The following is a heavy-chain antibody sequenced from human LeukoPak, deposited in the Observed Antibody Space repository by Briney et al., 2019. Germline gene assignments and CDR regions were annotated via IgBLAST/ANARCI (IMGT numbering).Heavy chain of an antibody. V-gene: IGHV3-7*01. J-gene: IGHJ4*02. Sequence: PGGSLRLSCAASKFTFGTYWMTWVRQAPGKGLEWVANINQDGSEKNYVDSVKGRFTVSRDNAKNSLFLQMNSLRAEDTAVYYCATYRVRHLNSLDYWGRGTLVTVSS. CDR1: KFTFGTYW. D-gene: IGHD5/OR15-5a*01. CDR3: ATYRVRHLNSLDY. CDR2: INQDGSEK.